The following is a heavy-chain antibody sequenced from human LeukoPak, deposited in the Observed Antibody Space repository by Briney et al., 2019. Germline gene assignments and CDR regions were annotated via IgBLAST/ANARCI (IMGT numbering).Heavy chain of an antibody. Sequence: SVKVSYKASGGTFSSYAISWVRQAPGQGLEWMGGIIPIFGTANYAQKFQGRVTITADESTSTAYMELSSLRSEDTAVYYCGGGLFGVLYYYGMDVSGQGTTVTVSS. CDR3: GGGLFGVLYYYGMDV. D-gene: IGHD3-3*01. J-gene: IGHJ6*02. CDR1: GGTFSSYA. CDR2: IIPIFGTA. V-gene: IGHV1-69*13.